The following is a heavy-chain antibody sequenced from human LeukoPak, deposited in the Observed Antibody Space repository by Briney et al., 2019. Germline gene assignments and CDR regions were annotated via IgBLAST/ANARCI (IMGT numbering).Heavy chain of an antibody. CDR2: ISGYNGNT. D-gene: IGHD1-26*01. Sequence: ASVKVSCKASGYTFTSYYMHWVRQAPGQGLEWMGWISGYNGNTKYAQRFQGRVTMTTDTSTTTAYMDLRSLRSDDTAMYFCARDRVQIVGASSVYFQYWGQGTLVTVSS. CDR3: ARDRVQIVGASSVYFQY. CDR1: GYTFTSYY. V-gene: IGHV1-18*04. J-gene: IGHJ1*01.